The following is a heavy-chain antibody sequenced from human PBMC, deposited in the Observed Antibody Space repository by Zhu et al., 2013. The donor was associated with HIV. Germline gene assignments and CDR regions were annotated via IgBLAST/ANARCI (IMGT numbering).Heavy chain of an antibody. J-gene: IGHJ3*02. Sequence: QVQLVQSGAEVKKPGSSVKVSCKASGGTFSSYTISWVRQAPGQGLEWMGRIIPILGIANYAQKFQGRVTITADKSTSTAYMELSSLRSEDTAVYYCAGYRGVWSGYYGTGDHDAFDIWGQGTMVTVSS. D-gene: IGHD3-3*01. CDR1: GGTFSSYT. V-gene: IGHV1-69*02. CDR3: AGYRGVWSGYYGTGDHDAFDI. CDR2: IIPILGIA.